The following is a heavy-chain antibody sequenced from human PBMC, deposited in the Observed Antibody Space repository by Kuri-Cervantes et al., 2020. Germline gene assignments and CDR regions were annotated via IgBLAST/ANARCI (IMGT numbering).Heavy chain of an antibody. CDR1: GYTLTGYY. D-gene: IGHD3-3*01. V-gene: IGHV1-58*02. CDR3: AAATTYYNFWSAYDGFDV. Sequence: SVNVSCKASGYTLTGYYMHWVRQTRGQGLEWIGWIVVGSDKTFYSQKFQERLTITRDISTNTAYMQLHSLKSEDTALYYCAAATTYYNFWSAYDGFDVWGQGTLVTVSS. J-gene: IGHJ3*01. CDR2: IVVGSDKT.